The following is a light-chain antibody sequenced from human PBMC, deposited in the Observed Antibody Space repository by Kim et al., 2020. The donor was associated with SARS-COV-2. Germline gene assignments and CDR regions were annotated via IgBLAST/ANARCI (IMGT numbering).Light chain of an antibody. CDR1: SSNMGNNF. V-gene: IGLV1-51*01. Sequence: PGQRVSISCSGASSNMGNNFVSWYQQFPGTAPKLLIYANDKRSSGVPDRFSASKSGTSATLVITGLQTGDEADYYCGTWDSSLTGVFGGGTQLTVL. CDR2: AND. CDR3: GTWDSSLTGV. J-gene: IGLJ3*02.